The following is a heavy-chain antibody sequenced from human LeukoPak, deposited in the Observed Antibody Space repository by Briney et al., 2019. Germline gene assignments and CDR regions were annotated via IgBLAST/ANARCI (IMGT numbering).Heavy chain of an antibody. CDR3: ARGRGPLYGGSSSFEY. Sequence: PSETLSLTCAVYGGSFSGYYWSWIRQPPGKGLEWIGEINHSGSTNYNPSLKSRVTISVDTSKNQFSLKLSSVTAADTAVYYCARGRGPLYGGSSSFEYWGQGTLVTVSS. CDR1: GGSFSGYY. J-gene: IGHJ4*02. V-gene: IGHV4-34*01. CDR2: INHSGST. D-gene: IGHD4-23*01.